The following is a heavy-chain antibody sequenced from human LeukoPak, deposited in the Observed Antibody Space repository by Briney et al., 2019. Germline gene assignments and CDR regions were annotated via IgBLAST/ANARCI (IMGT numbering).Heavy chain of an antibody. Sequence: GEALKISCKGSGYSFTSYLIGWVRQMPGKGLEWMGIIYPGDSDTRYRPSFQGQVTISADKSISVAYLQWSSLKASDTAMYYCARQYCSGGSCSPDYWGQGTLVTVSS. J-gene: IGHJ4*02. D-gene: IGHD2-15*01. CDR2: IYPGDSDT. V-gene: IGHV5-51*01. CDR1: GYSFTSYL. CDR3: ARQYCSGGSCSPDY.